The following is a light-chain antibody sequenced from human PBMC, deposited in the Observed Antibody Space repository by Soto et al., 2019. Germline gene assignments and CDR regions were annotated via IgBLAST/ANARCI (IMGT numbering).Light chain of an antibody. CDR2: AAS. J-gene: IGKJ1*01. CDR3: QQSYSTPRT. V-gene: IGKV1-39*01. Sequence: DIQMTQSPSSLSASVGDRVTITCRASQSISSYLNWYQQKPGKAPKLLIYAASSLQSGVPSRFSGSGSGTDFTLTISSLQPEDFAPYSGQQSYSTPRTFGHGTKVDIK. CDR1: QSISSY.